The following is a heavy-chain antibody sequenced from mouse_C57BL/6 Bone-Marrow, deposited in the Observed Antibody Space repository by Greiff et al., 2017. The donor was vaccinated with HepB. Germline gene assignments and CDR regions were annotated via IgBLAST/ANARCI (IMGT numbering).Heavy chain of an antibody. J-gene: IGHJ1*03. CDR3: ARDSYGSSYEYFDV. Sequence: QVQLQQSGAELARPGASVKLSCKASGYTFTSYGISWVKQRTGQGLEWIGEIYPRSGNTYYNEKFKGKATLTADKSSSTAYMELRSLTSEDSAVYFCARDSYGSSYEYFDVWGTGTTVTVSS. CDR1: GYTFTSYG. V-gene: IGHV1-81*01. CDR2: IYPRSGNT. D-gene: IGHD1-1*01.